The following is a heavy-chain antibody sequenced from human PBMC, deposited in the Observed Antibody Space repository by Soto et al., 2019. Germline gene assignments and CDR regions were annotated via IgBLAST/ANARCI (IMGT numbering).Heavy chain of an antibody. CDR1: GGSFSGYY. V-gene: IGHV4-34*01. D-gene: IGHD6-13*01. CDR3: ARGVWGGYSSSWTSGPYYYYGMDV. J-gene: IGHJ6*02. CDR2: INHSGST. Sequence: LSLTCAVYGGSFSGYYWSWIRQPPGKGLEWIGEINHSGSTNYNPSLKSRVTISVDTSKNQFSLKLSSVTAADTAVYYCARGVWGGYSSSWTSGPYYYYGMDVWGQGTTVTVSS.